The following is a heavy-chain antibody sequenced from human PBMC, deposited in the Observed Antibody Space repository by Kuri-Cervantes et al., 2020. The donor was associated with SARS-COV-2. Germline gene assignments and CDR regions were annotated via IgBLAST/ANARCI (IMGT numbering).Heavy chain of an antibody. CDR1: GVSVTGGTYY. V-gene: IGHV4-61*10. Sequence: SETLSLTCAVSGVSVTGGTYYWAWIRQPAGKGLEWIGHLDTSGSTNYNPSLKSRVTISVDTSKNQFSLKLSSVTAADTAVYYCARALSEEIDYWGQGTLVTVSS. CDR3: ARALSEEIDY. J-gene: IGHJ4*02. CDR2: LDTSGST.